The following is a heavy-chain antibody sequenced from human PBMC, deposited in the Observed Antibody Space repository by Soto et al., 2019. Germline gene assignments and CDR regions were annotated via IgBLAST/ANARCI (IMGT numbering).Heavy chain of an antibody. CDR2: ISAYNGNT. CDR1: GYTFTSYG. D-gene: IGHD3-22*01. J-gene: IGHJ5*02. V-gene: IGHV1-18*04. Sequence: QVQLVQSGAEVKKPGASVKVSCKASGYTFTSYGISWVRQAPGQGLEWMGWISAYNGNTNYAQKLQGRVTMTTDKSPSTAYMELRSLRSDDTAVYYCARDGDYYDSSGLCAPCGQGTLVTVSS. CDR3: ARDGDYYDSSGLCAP.